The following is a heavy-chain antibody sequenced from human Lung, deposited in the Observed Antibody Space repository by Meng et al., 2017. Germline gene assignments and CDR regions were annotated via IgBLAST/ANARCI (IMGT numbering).Heavy chain of an antibody. CDR1: GGSISSGGYY. Sequence: SETLSLTCTVSGGSISSGGYYWSWIRQHPGKGLEWIGYIYYSGSTYYNPSLKSQVTISVDTSKNQFSLKLSSVTAADTAVYYCARSLRFGGVIFDYWGQGTLVTVSS. CDR3: ARSLRFGGVIFDY. CDR2: IYYSGST. D-gene: IGHD3-16*01. J-gene: IGHJ4*02. V-gene: IGHV4-31*01.